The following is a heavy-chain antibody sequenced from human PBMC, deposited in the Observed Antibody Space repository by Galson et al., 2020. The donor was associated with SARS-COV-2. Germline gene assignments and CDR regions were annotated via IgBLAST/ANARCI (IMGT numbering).Heavy chain of an antibody. CDR2: INHSGGT. D-gene: IGHD2-15*01. J-gene: IGHJ6*02. CDR3: ARGRLVVVQAPILGLGPHYHYYTLDV. V-gene: IGHV4-34*01. Sequence: ETSETLSLTCAVYGGSFSDYSWTWIRQPPGKGLEWIGEINHSGGTNYSPSLKSRVTMSVDPSKNQFSLRLKSVTAADRGVYYCARGRLVVVQAPILGLGPHYHYYTLDVWGQGTTVTVSS. CDR1: GGSFSDYS.